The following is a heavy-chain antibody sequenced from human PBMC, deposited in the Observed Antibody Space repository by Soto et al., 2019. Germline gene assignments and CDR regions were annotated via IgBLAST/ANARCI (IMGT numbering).Heavy chain of an antibody. Sequence: GGSLRLSCAASGFTFSSYWMHWVRQAPGKGLVWVSRINSDGSSTSYADSVKGRFTISRDNAKNTLYLQMNSLRAEDTAVYYCARDREYYYYYGMDVWGQGTTVTSP. V-gene: IGHV3-74*01. CDR2: INSDGSST. D-gene: IGHD1-26*01. J-gene: IGHJ6*02. CDR3: ARDREYYYYYGMDV. CDR1: GFTFSSYW.